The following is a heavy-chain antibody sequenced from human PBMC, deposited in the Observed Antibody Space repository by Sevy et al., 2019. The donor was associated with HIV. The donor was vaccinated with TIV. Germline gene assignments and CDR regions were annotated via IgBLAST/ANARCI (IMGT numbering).Heavy chain of an antibody. V-gene: IGHV1-2*06. CDR3: ARGIDYYYGMDV. CDR2: INPNSGGT. Sequence: ASVKVSCRASGYTFTGYYMHWVRQAPGQGLEWMGRINPNSGGTNYAQKFQGRVTMTRDTSISTDYMELSRLRSDDTAVYYCARGIDYYYGMDVWGQGTTVTVSS. J-gene: IGHJ6*02. CDR1: GYTFTGYY. D-gene: IGHD2-21*01.